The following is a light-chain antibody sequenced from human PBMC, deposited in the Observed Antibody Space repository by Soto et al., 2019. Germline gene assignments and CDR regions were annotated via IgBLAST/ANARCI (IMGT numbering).Light chain of an antibody. V-gene: IGLV8-61*01. CDR2: STN. CDR1: SGSVSTSNY. J-gene: IGLJ3*02. CDR3: VLYMGRGISV. Sequence: QTVVSQEPSFSVSPGGTVTLTCGLSSGSVSTSNYPSWYQQTPGQAPRTLIYSTNTRSSGVPDRFSGSILGNKAALTITGAQADYESDYFCVLYMGRGISVFGGGTKVTVL.